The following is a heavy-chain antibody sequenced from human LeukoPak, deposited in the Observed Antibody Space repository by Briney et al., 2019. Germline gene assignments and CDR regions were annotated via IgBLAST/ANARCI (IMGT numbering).Heavy chain of an antibody. CDR1: GGSFSGYY. J-gene: IGHJ3*02. V-gene: IGHV4-34*01. Sequence: PSETLSLTCAVFGGSFSGYYWNWIRQPPGKGLEWIGSIYYSGRTYYNPSLKSRVTISVDTSKSQFSLKLSSVTAADTAVYYCARESRGGYCSGGSCYSSDDAFDIWGQGTMVTVSS. D-gene: IGHD2-15*01. CDR2: IYYSGRT. CDR3: ARESRGGYCSGGSCYSSDDAFDI.